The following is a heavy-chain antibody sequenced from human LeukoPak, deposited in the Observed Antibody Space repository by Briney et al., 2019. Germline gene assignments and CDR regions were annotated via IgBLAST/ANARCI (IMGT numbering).Heavy chain of an antibody. J-gene: IGHJ4*02. V-gene: IGHV4-34*01. Sequence: SETLSLTCAVYGGSFSGYYWSWIRQPPGKGLEWIGEINHSGSTNYNPSLKSRVTISVDTSKNQFSLKLSSVTAADTAVYYCARGSRRVGATLRTNSGKYYFDYWGQGTLVTVSS. CDR3: ARGSRRVGATLRTNSGKYYFDY. CDR1: GGSFSGYY. D-gene: IGHD1-26*01. CDR2: INHSGST.